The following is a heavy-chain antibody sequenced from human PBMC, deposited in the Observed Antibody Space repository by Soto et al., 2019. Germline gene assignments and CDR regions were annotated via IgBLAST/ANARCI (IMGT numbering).Heavy chain of an antibody. V-gene: IGHV4-4*02. CDR3: ASRDPGTSVDY. CDR2: IYRTGST. CDR1: GGSFTSNNW. Sequence: SETLSLTCAVSGGSFTSNNWWTWVRQPPGQGLEWIGEIYRTGSTNYNPSLKSRVTISLDKSENQFSLKVASLTAADTAVYYCASRDPGTSVDYWGQGTLVTV. D-gene: IGHD1-7*01. J-gene: IGHJ4*02.